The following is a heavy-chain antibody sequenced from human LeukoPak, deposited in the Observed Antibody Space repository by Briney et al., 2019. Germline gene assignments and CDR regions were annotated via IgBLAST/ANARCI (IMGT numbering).Heavy chain of an antibody. CDR1: GYSFTSYG. J-gene: IGHJ4*02. Sequence: ASVTVSCKASGYSFTSYGISWVRQAPGQGLEWMGWISAYNGNTNYAQKLQGRVTMTTDTSTSTAYMELRSLRSDDTAVYYCARGAHYDSSGYFGYWGQGTLVTVSS. V-gene: IGHV1-18*01. D-gene: IGHD3-22*01. CDR2: ISAYNGNT. CDR3: ARGAHYDSSGYFGY.